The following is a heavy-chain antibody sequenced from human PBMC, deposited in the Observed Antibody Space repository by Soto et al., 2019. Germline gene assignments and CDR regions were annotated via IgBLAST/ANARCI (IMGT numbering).Heavy chain of an antibody. CDR2: ISAYNGNT. Sequence: QVQLVQSGAEVKKPGASVKVSCKASGYTFTSYGISWVRQAPGQGLEWMGWISAYNGNTNYAQKLQGRVTMTTDTSTSTAYMERRSRRSDDTAVYYCARSEGGYDIVTGYPTLYYGMDVWGQGTTVTVSS. CDR1: GYTFTSYG. J-gene: IGHJ6*02. V-gene: IGHV1-18*01. CDR3: ARSEGGYDIVTGYPTLYYGMDV. D-gene: IGHD3-9*01.